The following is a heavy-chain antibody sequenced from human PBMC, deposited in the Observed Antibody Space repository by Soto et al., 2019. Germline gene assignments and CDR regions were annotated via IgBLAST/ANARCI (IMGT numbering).Heavy chain of an antibody. CDR1: GGSISSGGYY. Sequence: QVQLQESGPGLVKPSQTVSFTCTVSGGSISSGGYYWSWIRQHPGKGLEWIGYIYYSGSTYYNPSLKSRVTISVDTSKNQFSLKLSSVTASDTAVYYCASRNYENYYYGMDVWGQGTTVTVSS. CDR2: IYYSGST. D-gene: IGHD4-4*01. J-gene: IGHJ6*02. V-gene: IGHV4-31*03. CDR3: ASRNYENYYYGMDV.